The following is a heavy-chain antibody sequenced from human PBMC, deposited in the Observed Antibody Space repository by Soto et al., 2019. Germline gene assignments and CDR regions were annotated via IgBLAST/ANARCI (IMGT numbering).Heavy chain of an antibody. J-gene: IGHJ3*02. CDR1: GYTFTGYY. CDR3: ARVLGHYYDSSGYRKFNDAFDI. CDR2: INPNSGGT. D-gene: IGHD3-22*01. V-gene: IGHV1-2*02. Sequence: ASVTVSCKASGYTFTGYYMHWVRQAPGQGLAQMGWINPNSGGTKYSQKVQGRVTITRDTSASTAYMELSSLRSEDTAVYYCARVLGHYYDSSGYRKFNDAFDIWGQGTMVTVSS.